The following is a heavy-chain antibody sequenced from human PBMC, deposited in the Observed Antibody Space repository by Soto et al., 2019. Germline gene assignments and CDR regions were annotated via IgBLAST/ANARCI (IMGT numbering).Heavy chain of an antibody. CDR1: GYTFTGYY. CDR3: ARDARGDEAPMDY. V-gene: IGHV1-2*04. CDR2: INPNSGGT. J-gene: IGHJ4*02. D-gene: IGHD3-10*01. Sequence: ASVKVSCKASGYTFTGYYMHWVRQAPGQGLEWMGWINPNSGGTNYAQKFQGWVTMTRDTSISTAYMELSRLRPDDTAVYYCARDARGDEAPMDYWGQGTLVTVS.